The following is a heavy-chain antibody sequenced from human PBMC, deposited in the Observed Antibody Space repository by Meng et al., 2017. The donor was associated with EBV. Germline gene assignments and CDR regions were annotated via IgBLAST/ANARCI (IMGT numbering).Heavy chain of an antibody. Sequence: QVQLVQSAAEVKKPGSSVKVSCKTSGGPFRYYAISWVRPAPGQGIEWLGGFLPRLGAPNYAQKFHGRVKITADESTSTHYMDLSSLRSEDTAIYYCASESGRGYTPDYWGQGTLVTVSS. CDR1: GGPFRYYA. CDR2: FLPRLGAP. V-gene: IGHV1-69*01. J-gene: IGHJ4*02. CDR3: ASESGRGYTPDY. D-gene: IGHD3-10*01.